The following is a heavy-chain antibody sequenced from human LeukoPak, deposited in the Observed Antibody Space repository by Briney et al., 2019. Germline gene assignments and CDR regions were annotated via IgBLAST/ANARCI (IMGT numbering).Heavy chain of an antibody. Sequence: GGSLRLSCAASGFTFSSFWMSWVRQAPGKGLEWVANIKQDGSEKYYVDSVKGRFTISRDNAKNSLYLQMNSLRAEDTAVYYCANLLPGRLPVDAFDIWGQGTMVTVSS. CDR2: IKQDGSEK. D-gene: IGHD2-15*01. J-gene: IGHJ3*02. CDR1: GFTFSSFW. V-gene: IGHV3-7*01. CDR3: ANLLPGRLPVDAFDI.